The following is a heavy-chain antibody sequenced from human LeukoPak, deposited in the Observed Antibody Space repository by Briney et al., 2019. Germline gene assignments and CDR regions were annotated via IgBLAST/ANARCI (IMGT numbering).Heavy chain of an antibody. CDR1: GGSISSGSYY. CDR3: AVTGYSYGTT. Sequence: SQTLSLTCTVSGGSISSGSYYWSWIRQPAGKGLEWIGRIYTSGSTNYNPSLKSRVTISVDTSKNQFSLKLCSVTAADTAVYYCAVTGYSYGTTWGQGTLITVSS. V-gene: IGHV4-61*02. J-gene: IGHJ4*02. D-gene: IGHD5-18*01. CDR2: IYTSGST.